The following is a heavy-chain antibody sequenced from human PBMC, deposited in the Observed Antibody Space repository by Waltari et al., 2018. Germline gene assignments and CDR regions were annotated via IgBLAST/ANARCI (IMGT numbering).Heavy chain of an antibody. CDR1: GYTFTSYY. Sequence: QVQLVQSGAEVKKPGASVKVSCKASGYTFTSYYMHWVRQAPGQGLEWLGIINPSGGSTSYAQKFQCRVTMTRDTSTSTVYMELSSLRSEDTAVYYCARAGYDFWSGYYTPYDYYYMDVWGKGTTVTVSS. CDR2: INPSGGST. J-gene: IGHJ6*03. D-gene: IGHD3-3*01. V-gene: IGHV1-46*03. CDR3: ARAGYDFWSGYYTPYDYYYMDV.